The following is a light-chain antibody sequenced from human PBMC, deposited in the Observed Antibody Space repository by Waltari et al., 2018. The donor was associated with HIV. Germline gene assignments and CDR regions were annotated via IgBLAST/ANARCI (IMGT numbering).Light chain of an antibody. V-gene: IGLV2-14*01. CDR1: SGDVGGYDF. Sequence: QSALTQPASVSGSPGQSVTISCTGTSGDVGGYDFVSWYQHHPGKAPKLILYAINNRTSGISDRFFGSQSGNTASLTISGLLSEDEADYYCYSYTSSTTSVFGTGTKVSVL. CDR3: YSYTSSTTSV. J-gene: IGLJ1*01. CDR2: AIN.